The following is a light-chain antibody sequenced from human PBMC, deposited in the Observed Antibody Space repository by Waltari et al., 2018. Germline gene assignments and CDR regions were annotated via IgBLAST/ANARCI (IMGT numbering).Light chain of an antibody. CDR1: QSVDKY. CDR3: QKYVNLPAT. Sequence: IVLTQSPGTLSLSPGERATLSCRASQSVDKYLAWYQQKPGQAPRLLIYHASIRATGIPDRFSGSGSGTDFSLTISRLEPEDFAVYYCQKYVNLPATFGQGTKVEIK. V-gene: IGKV3-20*01. J-gene: IGKJ1*01. CDR2: HAS.